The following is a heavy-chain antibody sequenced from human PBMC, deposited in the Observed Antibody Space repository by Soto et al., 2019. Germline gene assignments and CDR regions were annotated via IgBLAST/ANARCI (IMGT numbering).Heavy chain of an antibody. V-gene: IGHV1-8*01. CDR1: GYTFTSYD. CDR3: ARANYDFWSGYYIVYYYYRMYV. J-gene: IGHJ6*02. CDR2: MNPNSGNT. D-gene: IGHD3-3*01. Sequence: ASVKVSCKASGYTFTSYDINWVRQATGEGLEWMGWMNPNSGNTGYAQKFQGRVTMTRNTSISTAYMELSSLRSEDTAVYYCARANYDFWSGYYIVYYYYRMYVWGQATTVTVSS.